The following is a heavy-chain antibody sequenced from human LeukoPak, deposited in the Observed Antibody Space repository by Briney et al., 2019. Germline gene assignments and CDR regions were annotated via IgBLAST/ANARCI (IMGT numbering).Heavy chain of an antibody. CDR3: AKGELGYCSSTSCYRFDY. D-gene: IGHD2-2*01. Sequence: PGGSLRLSCAAAGVTVSSNYMSWVRQVPGRGLEWVSMMYSDGSTHYLDSVKGRFTISRDNSKNTLYLQMNSLRAEDTAVYYCAKGELGYCSSTSCYRFDYWGQGTLVTVSS. CDR2: MYSDGST. CDR1: GVTVSSNY. J-gene: IGHJ4*02. V-gene: IGHV3-53*01.